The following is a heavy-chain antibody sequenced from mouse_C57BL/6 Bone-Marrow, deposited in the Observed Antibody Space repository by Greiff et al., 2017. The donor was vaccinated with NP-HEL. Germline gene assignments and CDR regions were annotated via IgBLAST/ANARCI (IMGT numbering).Heavy chain of an antibody. CDR3: EREADYAMDY. V-gene: IGHV1-64*01. J-gene: IGHJ4*01. CDR2: IHPNSGST. CDR1: GYTFTSYW. Sequence: QVQLQQPGAELVKPGASVKLSCKASGYTFTSYWMHWVKQRPGQGLEWIGMIHPNSGSTNYNEKFKSKATLTVDKSSSTAYMQLSSLTSEDSAVYYCEREADYAMDYWGQGTSVTVSS.